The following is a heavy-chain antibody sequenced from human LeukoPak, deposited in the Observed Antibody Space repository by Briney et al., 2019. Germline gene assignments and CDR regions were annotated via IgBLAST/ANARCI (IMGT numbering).Heavy chain of an antibody. CDR1: GGSISRYY. J-gene: IGHJ4*02. D-gene: IGHD3-10*01. V-gene: IGHV4-59*01. CDR3: ARDFGGNFDY. CDR2: FYYSGST. Sequence: SETLSLTCTVSGGSISRYYGSWIRQPPGKGLEWIGYFYYSGSTNYNPSLKSRVTISVDTSKNQFSLKLSSVTAADTAVYYCARDFGGNFDYWGQGTLVTVSS.